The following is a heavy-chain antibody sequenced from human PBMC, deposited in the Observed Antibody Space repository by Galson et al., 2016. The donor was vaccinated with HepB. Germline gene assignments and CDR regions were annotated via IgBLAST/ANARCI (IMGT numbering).Heavy chain of an antibody. CDR3: ARHFKDRGDFFDS. Sequence: ETLSLTCTVSSGSISSNTNYWGWLRQPPGKGLEWIGSILYIGDTFYSPSLKSRVTMSVDISKNLFSLRLTSVSAADTATYYCARHFKDRGDFFDSWGQGTVVTVSS. CDR1: SGSISSNTNY. CDR2: ILYIGDT. D-gene: IGHD1-14*01. J-gene: IGHJ4*02. V-gene: IGHV4-39*01.